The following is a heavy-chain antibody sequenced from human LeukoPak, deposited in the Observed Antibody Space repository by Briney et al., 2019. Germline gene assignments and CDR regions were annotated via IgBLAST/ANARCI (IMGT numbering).Heavy chain of an antibody. CDR3: AKGDSSSWYGIDY. J-gene: IGHJ4*02. Sequence: PGRSLRLSCAASGFTFSSYGMHWVRQAPGKGLEWVAVISYDGSNKYYADSVKGRFTISRDNSKNTLYLQMNSLRAEDTAVYYCAKGDSSSWYGIDYWGQGTLVTVSS. D-gene: IGHD6-13*01. V-gene: IGHV3-30*18. CDR2: ISYDGSNK. CDR1: GFTFSSYG.